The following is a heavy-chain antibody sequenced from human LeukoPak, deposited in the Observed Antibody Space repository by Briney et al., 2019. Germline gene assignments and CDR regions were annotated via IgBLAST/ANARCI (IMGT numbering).Heavy chain of an antibody. D-gene: IGHD2-2*01. CDR3: ARVDLGYCSSTSCYWDYYYMDV. CDR2: ISSSSSYI. Sequence: GGSLRLSCAASGFTFSSYSMNWVRQAPGKGLEWVSSISSSSSYIYYADSVKGRFTISRDNAKNSLYLQMNSLRAEDTAVYYCARVDLGYCSSTSCYWDYYYMDVWGKGTTVTISS. CDR1: GFTFSSYS. V-gene: IGHV3-21*01. J-gene: IGHJ6*03.